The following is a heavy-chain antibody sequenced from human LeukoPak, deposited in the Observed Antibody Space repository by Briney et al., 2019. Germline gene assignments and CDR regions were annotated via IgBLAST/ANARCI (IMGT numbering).Heavy chain of an antibody. J-gene: IGHJ4*02. V-gene: IGHV3-23*01. CDR3: ANWRGDFRYFDY. D-gene: IGHD2-21*02. CDR1: GFTFSSYA. Sequence: GGSLRLSCAASGFTFSSYAMSWVRQAPGKGLEWVSGISIGGASTYYADSVKGRLAISRDNSKNTLYLQMNSLRAEDTAVYYCANWRGDFRYFDYWGQGTLVTVSS. CDR2: ISIGGAST.